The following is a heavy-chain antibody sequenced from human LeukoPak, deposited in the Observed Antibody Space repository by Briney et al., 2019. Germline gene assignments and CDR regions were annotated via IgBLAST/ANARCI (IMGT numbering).Heavy chain of an antibody. CDR2: INPSGGST. V-gene: IGHV1-46*01. CDR1: GYTFTSYY. J-gene: IGHJ4*02. CDR3: ARDRYSISSLFDF. D-gene: IGHD6-6*01. Sequence: GASVKVSCKASGYTFTSYYIHWVRHAPGQGLEWMGIINPSGGSTTYAQKFQGRVTITRDTPTSTVYMVLSSLRSEDTAVYYCARDRYSISSLFDFWGQGTLVTVSS.